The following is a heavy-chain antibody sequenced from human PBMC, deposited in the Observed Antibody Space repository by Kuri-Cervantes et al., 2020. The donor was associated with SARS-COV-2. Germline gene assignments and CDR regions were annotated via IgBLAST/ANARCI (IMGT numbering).Heavy chain of an antibody. D-gene: IGHD4-17*01. CDR3: ARRAYGEQVDYYYMDV. V-gene: IGHV5-51*01. CDR1: GYSFTSYW. CDR2: IYPGDSET. Sequence: GESLKISCKGSGYSFTSYWIGWVRQMPGKGLEWMGIIYPGDSETRYSPSFQGQVIISADKSINTAFLQWSSLKASDTAMYYCARRAYGEQVDYYYMDVWGKGTTVTVSS. J-gene: IGHJ6*03.